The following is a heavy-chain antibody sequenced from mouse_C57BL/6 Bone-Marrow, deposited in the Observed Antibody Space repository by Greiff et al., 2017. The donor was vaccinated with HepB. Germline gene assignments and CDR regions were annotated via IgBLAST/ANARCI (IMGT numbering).Heavy chain of an antibody. CDR2: INPSNGGT. V-gene: IGHV1-53*01. CDR1: GYTFTSYW. CDR3: AREGGYDKYFDV. Sequence: QVQLKQPGTELVKPGASVKLSCKASGYTFTSYWMHWVKQRPGQGLEWIGNINPSNGGTNYNEKFKSKATLTVDKSSSTAYMQLSSLTSEDSAVYYCAREGGYDKYFDVWGTGTTVTVSS. J-gene: IGHJ1*03. D-gene: IGHD2-2*01.